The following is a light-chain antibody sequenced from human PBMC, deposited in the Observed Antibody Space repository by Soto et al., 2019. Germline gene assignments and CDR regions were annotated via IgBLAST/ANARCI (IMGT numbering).Light chain of an antibody. CDR1: SSDVCAYNR. CDR2: EVT. CDR3: TSYTSADSWV. Sequence: QSALTQPASVSGSPGQSISISCTGSSSDVCAYNRVSWYQHHPGKAPKLIVYEVTNRPSGVSNRFSGSKSANTASLTIAGLQAEDEANYYCTSYTSADSWVFGGGTKLTVL. J-gene: IGLJ3*02. V-gene: IGLV2-14*01.